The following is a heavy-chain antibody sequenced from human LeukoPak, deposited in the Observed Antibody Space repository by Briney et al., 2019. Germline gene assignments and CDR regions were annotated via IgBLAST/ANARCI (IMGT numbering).Heavy chain of an antibody. D-gene: IGHD4-17*01. J-gene: IGHJ3*02. Sequence: GSLGLSCAASGFMVNRYNMNWVRPAPGEGLEGVSVIYSGGSTYYADSVKGRFTISRDNSKNTLYLQMNSLRAEDTAVYYCARTDYADAFDIWGQGTMVTVSS. V-gene: IGHV3-66*01. CDR1: GFMVNRYN. CDR3: ARTDYADAFDI. CDR2: IYSGGST.